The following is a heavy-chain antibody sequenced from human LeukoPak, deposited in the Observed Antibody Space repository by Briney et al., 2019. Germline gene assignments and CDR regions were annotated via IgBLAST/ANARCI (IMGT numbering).Heavy chain of an antibody. CDR3: ARDRHDYTHYFDY. CDR2: IKQDGSEK. J-gene: IGHJ4*02. CDR1: GFTFSTYW. Sequence: GGSLRLSCAASGFTFSTYWMTWVRQAPGKGLEWVANIKQDGSEKYYVDSVKGRFTISRDNAKNSLYLQMNSLRAEDKAVYYCARDRHDYTHYFDYWGQGTLVTV. D-gene: IGHD4-11*01. V-gene: IGHV3-7*01.